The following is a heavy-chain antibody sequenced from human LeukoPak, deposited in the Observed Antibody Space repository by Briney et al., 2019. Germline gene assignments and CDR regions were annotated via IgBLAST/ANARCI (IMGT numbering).Heavy chain of an antibody. CDR1: GGSISSYY. V-gene: IGHV4-4*07. CDR2: IYTSGST. D-gene: IGHD7-27*01. J-gene: IGHJ6*03. Sequence: PSETLSLTCTVSGGSISSYYWSWIRQPAGKGLEWIGRIYTSGSTNYNPSLKSRVTMSVDTSKIQFSLKLSSVTAADTAVYYCARDRRTGGTYYYYYMDVWGKGTTVTVSS. CDR3: ARDRRTGGTYYYYYMDV.